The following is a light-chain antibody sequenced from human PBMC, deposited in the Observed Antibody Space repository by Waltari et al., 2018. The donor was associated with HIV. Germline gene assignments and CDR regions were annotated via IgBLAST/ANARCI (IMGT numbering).Light chain of an antibody. V-gene: IGKV3-20*01. CDR2: SAS. CDR3: QQYDEAPVT. Sequence: IVLTQSPRLLSLSPGDRTTLSCRASQSVGGNSLAWFWQKVCQPPRLLIYSASNRATGVPDRFIGSGSGRDFSLIISRLEPEDFAVYYCQQYDEAPVTFGQGTKVEF. J-gene: IGKJ1*01. CDR1: QSVGGNS.